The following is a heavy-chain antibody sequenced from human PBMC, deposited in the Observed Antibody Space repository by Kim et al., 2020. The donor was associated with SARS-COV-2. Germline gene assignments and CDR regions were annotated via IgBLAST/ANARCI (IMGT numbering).Heavy chain of an antibody. CDR1: GYSISSGYY. D-gene: IGHD3-10*01. CDR3: ARVRGLLFDP. Sequence: SETLSLTCTVSGYSISSGYYWGWIRQPPGKGLEWIGSIYHSGSTYYNPSLKSRVTISVDTSKNQFSLKLSSVTAADTAVYYCARVRGLLFDPWGQGTLVT. J-gene: IGHJ5*02. V-gene: IGHV4-38-2*02. CDR2: IYHSGST.